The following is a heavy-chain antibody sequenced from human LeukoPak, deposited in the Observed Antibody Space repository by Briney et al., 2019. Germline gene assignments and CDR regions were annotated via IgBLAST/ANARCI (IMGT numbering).Heavy chain of an antibody. CDR2: IIPIFGTA. Sequence: SVKVSCKASGGTLSSYAISWVRQAPGQGLEWMGGIIPIFGTANYAQKFQGRVTITTDESTSTAYMELSSLRSEDTAVYYCARTYSGYDFVTSEYMDVWGKGNTVTVSS. CDR1: GGTLSSYA. V-gene: IGHV1-69*05. CDR3: ARTYSGYDFVTSEYMDV. D-gene: IGHD5-12*01. J-gene: IGHJ6*03.